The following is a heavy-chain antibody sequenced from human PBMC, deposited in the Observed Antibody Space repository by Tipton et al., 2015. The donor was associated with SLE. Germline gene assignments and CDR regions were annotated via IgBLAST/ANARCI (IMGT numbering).Heavy chain of an antibody. Sequence: TLSLTCAVYGGSFSGPYWSWIRQPPGKGLEWIGEINHSENTKYSPSLKSRVSMTIDTSKNQFSLKLNSVTAADTAVYYCARKIMITFGGFVARHVFDIWGQGTMVTVSS. CDR3: ARKIMITFGGFVARHVFDI. CDR2: INHSENT. J-gene: IGHJ3*02. D-gene: IGHD3-16*02. CDR1: GGSFSGPY. V-gene: IGHV4-34*01.